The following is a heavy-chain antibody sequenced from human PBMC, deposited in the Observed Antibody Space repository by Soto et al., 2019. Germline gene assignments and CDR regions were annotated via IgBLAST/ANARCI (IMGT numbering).Heavy chain of an antibody. V-gene: IGHV3-15*01. CDR1: GFTFADAW. Sequence: EMQLVESGGGLVKPGGSLRLSCAASGFTFADAWMSWVRQAPGRGLEWVGRIKREADGGTTDYAAPVKGRTTISRDDSKHTLYLQMNSLKTEDTAVYYCTAGLSNGDYNFDYWGQGTPVTVSS. D-gene: IGHD3-22*01. J-gene: IGHJ4*02. CDR2: IKREADGGTT. CDR3: TAGLSNGDYNFDY.